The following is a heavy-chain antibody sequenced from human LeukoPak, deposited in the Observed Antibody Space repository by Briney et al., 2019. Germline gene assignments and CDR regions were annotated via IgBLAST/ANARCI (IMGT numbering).Heavy chain of an antibody. J-gene: IGHJ3*02. D-gene: IGHD2-21*02. CDR1: GFTFSSYG. Sequence: GRSLRLSCAASGFTFSSYGTHWVRQAPGKGLEWVAVISYDGSNKYYADSVKGRFTISRDNSKNTLYLQMNSLRAEDTAVYYCAKDLIGGDDDAFDIWGQGTMVTVSS. CDR2: ISYDGSNK. CDR3: AKDLIGGDDDAFDI. V-gene: IGHV3-30*18.